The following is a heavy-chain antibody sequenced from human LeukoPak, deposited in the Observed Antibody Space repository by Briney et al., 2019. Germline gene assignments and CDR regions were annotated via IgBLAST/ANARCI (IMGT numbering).Heavy chain of an antibody. V-gene: IGHV3-30*18. CDR3: AKDSPPGSSTWYFQH. Sequence: GGSLRPSCAASGFTFSSSGMHWVRQAPGKGLEWVAVISYDGSKKYYADSVKGRFTISRDNSKNTLYLQMNSLRAEDTAVYYCAKDSPPGSSTWYFQHWGQGTLVTVSS. J-gene: IGHJ1*01. D-gene: IGHD6-13*01. CDR1: GFTFSSSG. CDR2: ISYDGSKK.